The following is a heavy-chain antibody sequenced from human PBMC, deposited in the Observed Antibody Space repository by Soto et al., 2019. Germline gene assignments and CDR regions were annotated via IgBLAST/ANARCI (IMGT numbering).Heavy chain of an antibody. CDR2: IYYSGST. CDR3: ARLPPISAADTSLFDY. V-gene: IGHV4-39*01. Sequence: PSETLSLTCTFSGGSISSSSYYLGWIRQPPGKGLEWIGSIYYSGSTYYNPSLKSRVTISVDTSKNQFSLILRSVTAADTAVYYCARLPPISAADTSLFDYWGEGTLVTVSS. D-gene: IGHD6-13*01. J-gene: IGHJ4*02. CDR1: GGSISSSSYY.